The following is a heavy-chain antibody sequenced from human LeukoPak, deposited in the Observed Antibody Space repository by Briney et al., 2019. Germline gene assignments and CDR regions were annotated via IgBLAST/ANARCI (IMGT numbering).Heavy chain of an antibody. CDR1: GGSFSGYY. J-gene: IGHJ4*02. D-gene: IGHD3-10*01. CDR2: IYYSGTP. V-gene: IGHV4-34*01. CDR3: AKHYMGSSYNHGLDC. Sequence: PSETLSLTCAVYGGSFSGYYWSWIRQPPGKGLEWIGSIYYSGTPYYNPSLKSRVTISVDTSKNQFSLKLTSVTAADTALYYCAKHYMGSSYNHGLDCWGQGTLVTVSP.